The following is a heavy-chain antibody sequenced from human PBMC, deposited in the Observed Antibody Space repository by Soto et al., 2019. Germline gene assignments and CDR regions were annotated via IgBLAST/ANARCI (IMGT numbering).Heavy chain of an antibody. CDR3: ARGVYYDSRGYYFFF. D-gene: IGHD3-22*01. V-gene: IGHV1-69*13. J-gene: IGHJ4*02. CDR2: IVPMFGTA. Sequence: SLKVCCESSSGTFSRNALSRVRQAPGQGPEWMGGIVPMFGTANYAQKFQGRVTITADESTSTAYMQLSSLRSEDTAVYYCARGVYYDSRGYYFFFWGQGTLVTVSS. CDR1: SGTFSRNA.